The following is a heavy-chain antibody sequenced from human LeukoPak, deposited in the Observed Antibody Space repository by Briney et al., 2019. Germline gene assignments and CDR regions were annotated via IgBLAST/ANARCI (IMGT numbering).Heavy chain of an antibody. Sequence: ASVKVSCKASGGTFSSYAISWVRQAPGQGLEWMGGIIPIFGTANYAQKFQGRVTITTDESTSTAYMELSSLRSEDTAVYYCARGLEPRVYFDYWGQGTLVTVSS. CDR2: IIPIFGTA. J-gene: IGHJ4*02. CDR3: ARGLEPRVYFDY. CDR1: GGTFSSYA. D-gene: IGHD1-1*01. V-gene: IGHV1-69*05.